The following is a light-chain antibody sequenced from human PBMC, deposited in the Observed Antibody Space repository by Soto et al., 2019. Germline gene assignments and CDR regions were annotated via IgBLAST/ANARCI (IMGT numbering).Light chain of an antibody. CDR3: QQRSNWPPWT. V-gene: IGKV3-11*01. Sequence: TRSPATLSLSPGERATLSCRASQSVSSYLAWYQQKPGQAPRLLIYDASNRATGIPARFSGSGSGTDFTLTISSLEPEDFAVYYCQQRSNWPPWTFGQGTKVDI. CDR2: DAS. CDR1: QSVSSY. J-gene: IGKJ1*01.